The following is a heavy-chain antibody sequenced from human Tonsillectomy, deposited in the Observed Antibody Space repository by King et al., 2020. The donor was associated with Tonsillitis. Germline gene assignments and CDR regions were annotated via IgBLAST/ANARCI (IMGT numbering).Heavy chain of an antibody. CDR2: INGGNGDT. CDR1: GYTFTSYD. J-gene: IGHJ4*02. V-gene: IGHV1-3*01. CDR3: ARGGIVLLSLNYCDY. D-gene: IGHD1-26*01. Sequence: VQLVQSGAEVKEPGASVKVSCKPSGYTFTSYDMHWVRQAPGQRPEWMGWINGGNGDTNYSQKFQGRVTITRDTSASTAYMELSSLRSEDTAVYYCARGGIVLLSLNYCDYWGQGTLVTVSS.